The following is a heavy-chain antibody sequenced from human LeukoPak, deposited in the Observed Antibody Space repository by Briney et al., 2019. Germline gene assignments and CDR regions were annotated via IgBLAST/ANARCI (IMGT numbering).Heavy chain of an antibody. CDR2: ISSSSSTI. D-gene: IGHD3-10*01. J-gene: IGHJ4*02. V-gene: IGHV3-48*01. Sequence: PGGSLRLSCAASGFTFSSYSMNWVRQAPGKGLEWVSYISSSSSTIYYADSVKGRFTISRDNAKNSLYLQMNSLRAEDTAVYYCARGGRYYYGSGGFDYWGQGALVTVSS. CDR3: ARGGRYYYGSGGFDY. CDR1: GFTFSSYS.